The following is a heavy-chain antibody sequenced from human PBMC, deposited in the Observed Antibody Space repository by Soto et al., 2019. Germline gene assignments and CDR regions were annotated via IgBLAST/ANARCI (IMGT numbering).Heavy chain of an antibody. CDR2: IYYTGST. CDR3: VRVGGYYGDYPNFDY. CDR1: GGSISPYY. Sequence: PSETLSLTCTISGGSISPYYWSWIRQPPGKGLEWIGYIYYTGSTKYNPSLKSRGTISIGTSQNHFSLRLSSVTAADTAVYYCVRVGGYYGDYPNFDYWGQGVQVTVSS. J-gene: IGHJ4*02. V-gene: IGHV4-59*01. D-gene: IGHD4-17*01.